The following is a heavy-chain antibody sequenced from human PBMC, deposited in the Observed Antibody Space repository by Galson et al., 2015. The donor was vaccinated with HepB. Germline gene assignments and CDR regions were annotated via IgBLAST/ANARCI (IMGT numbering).Heavy chain of an antibody. Sequence: SQRLSCAASGFTFNNFGMHWVRQAPGKGLEWVAVITSDGTDEYYADSVKGRFTISRDNSKNTLYLQMNSLRPEDTAVYYCPKVAREWLVAHYFDYWGQGALVTVSS. CDR1: GFTFNNFG. CDR2: ITSDGTDE. J-gene: IGHJ4*02. D-gene: IGHD6-19*01. CDR3: PKVAREWLVAHYFDY. V-gene: IGHV3-30*18.